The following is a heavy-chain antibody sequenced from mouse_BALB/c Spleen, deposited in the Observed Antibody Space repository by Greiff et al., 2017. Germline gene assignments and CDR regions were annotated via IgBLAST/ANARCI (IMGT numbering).Heavy chain of an antibody. Sequence: EVHLVESGPGLVKPSQSLSLTCTVTGYSITSDYAWNWIRQFPGNKLEWMGYISYSGSTSYNPSLKSRISITRDTSKNQFFLQLNSVTTEDTATYYCARYGSSYWYFDVWGAGTTVTVSS. D-gene: IGHD1-1*01. CDR2: ISYSGST. CDR3: ARYGSSYWYFDV. J-gene: IGHJ1*01. V-gene: IGHV3-2*02. CDR1: GYSITSDYA.